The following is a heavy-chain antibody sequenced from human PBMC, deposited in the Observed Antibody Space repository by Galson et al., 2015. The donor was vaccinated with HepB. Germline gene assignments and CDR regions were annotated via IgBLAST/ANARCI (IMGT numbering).Heavy chain of an antibody. Sequence: SLRLSCAASGFTFSSYSMNWVRQAPGKGLKWVSSISSSSSYIYYADAVKGRFTISRDNAKNSLYLQMNSLRAEDTAVYYCARGSAVVVGYFDYWGQGTLVTVSS. CDR1: GFTFSSYS. CDR3: ARGSAVVVGYFDY. D-gene: IGHD2-15*01. J-gene: IGHJ4*02. CDR2: ISSSSSYI. V-gene: IGHV3-21*01.